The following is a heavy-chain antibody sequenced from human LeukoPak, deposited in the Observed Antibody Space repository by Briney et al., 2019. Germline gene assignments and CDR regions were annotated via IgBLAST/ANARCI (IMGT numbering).Heavy chain of an antibody. CDR3: ANLKVYAFDI. CDR1: GFTFSSYS. V-gene: IGHV3-23*01. D-gene: IGHD5/OR15-5a*01. CDR2: VTGSGDTT. Sequence: GGSLRLSCAASGFTFSSYSMNWVRQAPGKGLEWVSLVTGSGDTTYYADSVKGRFTISRDNSKNTLYLQMNSLRAEDTAIYYCANLKVYAFDIWGQGTMVTVSS. J-gene: IGHJ3*02.